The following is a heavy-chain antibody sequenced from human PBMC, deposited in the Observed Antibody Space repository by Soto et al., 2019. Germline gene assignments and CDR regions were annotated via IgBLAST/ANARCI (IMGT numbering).Heavy chain of an antibody. Sequence: GGSLRLSCAASGFTFSSYWMSWVRQAPGKGLEWVANIKQDGSEKYYVDSVKGRFTISRDNAKNSLYLQMNSLRAEDTAVYYCARYTRGIAARPNKLDYWGQGTLVTVSS. D-gene: IGHD6-6*01. CDR3: ARYTRGIAARPNKLDY. CDR2: IKQDGSEK. J-gene: IGHJ4*02. CDR1: GFTFSSYW. V-gene: IGHV3-7*03.